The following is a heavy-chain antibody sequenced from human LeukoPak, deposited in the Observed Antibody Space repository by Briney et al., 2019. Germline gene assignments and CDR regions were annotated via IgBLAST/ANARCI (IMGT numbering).Heavy chain of an antibody. CDR2: IIPIFGTA. Sequence: ASVKVSCKASGGTFISYAISWVRQAPGQGLEWMGGIIPIFGTANYAQKFQGKVTITADESTSTAYMELSSLRSEDTAVYYCARGYYDSSGYYPDNWFDPWGQGTLVTVSS. CDR1: GGTFISYA. V-gene: IGHV1-69*13. D-gene: IGHD3-22*01. J-gene: IGHJ5*02. CDR3: ARGYYDSSGYYPDNWFDP.